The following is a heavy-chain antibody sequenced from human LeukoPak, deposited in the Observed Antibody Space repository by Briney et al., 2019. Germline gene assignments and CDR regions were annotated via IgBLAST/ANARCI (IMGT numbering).Heavy chain of an antibody. Sequence: PSETLSLTCTVSGGSISIYYWNWIRQPPGKGLEWIGSIYNSGSTNYNPSLKSRVTMSVDTSKNQFSLKLSSVTAADTAVYYCARERDYGDANWFDPWGQGTLVTVSS. CDR2: IYNSGST. CDR3: ARERDYGDANWFDP. CDR1: GGSISIYY. D-gene: IGHD4-17*01. V-gene: IGHV4-59*12. J-gene: IGHJ5*02.